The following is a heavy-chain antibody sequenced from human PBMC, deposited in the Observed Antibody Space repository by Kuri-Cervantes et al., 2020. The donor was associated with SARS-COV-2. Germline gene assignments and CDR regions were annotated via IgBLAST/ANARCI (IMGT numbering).Heavy chain of an antibody. CDR1: GGSISSYY. CDR2: IYYSGST. D-gene: IGHD2-21*02. V-gene: IGHV4-59*12. J-gene: IGHJ4*02. CDR3: ARRNGLYCGGDCYYPYYFDY. Sequence: GSLRLSCTVSGGSISSYYWSWIRQPPGKGLEWIGYIYYSGSTNYNPSLKSRVTVSVDTSKNQFSLKLSSVTAADTAVYYCARRNGLYCGGDCYYPYYFDYWGQGTLVTVSS.